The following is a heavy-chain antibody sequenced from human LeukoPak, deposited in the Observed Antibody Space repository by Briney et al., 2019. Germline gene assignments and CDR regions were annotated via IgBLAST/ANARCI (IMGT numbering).Heavy chain of an antibody. CDR2: INHSGST. Sequence: PSETLSLTCAVYGGSFSGYYWSWIRQPPGKGLEWIGEINHSGSTNYNPSLKSRVTISVDTSKNQFSLKLSSVTAADTAVYYCARGPYGSQWGQGTLVTVSS. CDR3: ARGPYGSQ. J-gene: IGHJ4*02. D-gene: IGHD4-17*01. CDR1: GGSFSGYY. V-gene: IGHV4-34*01.